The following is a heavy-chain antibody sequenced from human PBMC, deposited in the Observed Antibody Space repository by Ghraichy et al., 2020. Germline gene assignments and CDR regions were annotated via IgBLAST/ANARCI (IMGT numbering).Heavy chain of an antibody. CDR2: INHSGST. CDR1: GGSFSGYY. D-gene: IGHD3-3*01. V-gene: IGHV4-34*01. CDR3: ARGHYDFCSGYYTGSAFGGADEDYLFYYGMDV. Sequence: SETLSLTCAVYGGSFSGYYWSWIRQPPGKGLEWIGEINHSGSTNYNPSLKSRVTISVDTSKNQFSLKLSSVTAADTAVYYCARGHYDFCSGYYTGSAFGGADEDYLFYYGMDVWRQGTTVTLSS. J-gene: IGHJ6*01.